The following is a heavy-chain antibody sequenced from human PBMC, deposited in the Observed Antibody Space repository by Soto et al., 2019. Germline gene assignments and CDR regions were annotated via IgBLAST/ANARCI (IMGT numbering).Heavy chain of an antibody. J-gene: IGHJ6*02. Sequence: AAVKVSCKASGYTFTSCGISWVRQAPGQGLEWMGWINAYNGNTNYAQKLQGRVTMTTDTSTSTAYMELRSLRSDDTAVYYCARWIVVVNLDVWGQGTTVTVSS. D-gene: IGHD3-22*01. CDR3: ARWIVVVNLDV. V-gene: IGHV1-18*01. CDR2: INAYNGNT. CDR1: GYTFTSCG.